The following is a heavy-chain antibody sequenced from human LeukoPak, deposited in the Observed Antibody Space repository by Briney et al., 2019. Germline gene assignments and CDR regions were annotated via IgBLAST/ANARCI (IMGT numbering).Heavy chain of an antibody. D-gene: IGHD3-16*02. CDR2: INHRGTS. J-gene: IGHJ4*02. CDR1: GGSFSGYY. V-gene: IGHV4-34*01. CDR3: TGITDDYVWRSYRSKPTYFDY. Sequence: PSETLSLTCAVYGGSFSGYYWTWIRQPPGKGLEWIGEINHRGTSNYNPSLKSRVTISVDTSKNQFSLKLSSVTAADTAVYYCTGITDDYVWRSYRSKPTYFDYWGQGTPVTVSS.